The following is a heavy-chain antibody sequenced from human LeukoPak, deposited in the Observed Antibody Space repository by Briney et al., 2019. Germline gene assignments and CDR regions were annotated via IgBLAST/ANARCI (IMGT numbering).Heavy chain of an antibody. CDR3: ARGYCSSTSCYFDWFDP. D-gene: IGHD2-2*01. V-gene: IGHV1-2*02. J-gene: IGHJ5*02. CDR1: GYTFTGYY. CDR2: INPNSGGT. Sequence: GASVKVSCKASGYTFTGYYMHWVRQASGQGPEWMGWINPNSGGTNYAQKFQGRVTMTRDTSISTAYMELSRLRSDDTAVYYCARGYCSSTSCYFDWFDPWGQGTLVTVSS.